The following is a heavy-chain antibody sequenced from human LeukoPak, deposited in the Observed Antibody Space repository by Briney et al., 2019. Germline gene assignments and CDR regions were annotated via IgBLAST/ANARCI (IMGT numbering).Heavy chain of an antibody. V-gene: IGHV4-39*07. CDR3: ARAFSGSYYGPWFDP. D-gene: IGHD1-26*01. CDR1: GDSISSSNYY. J-gene: IGHJ5*02. Sequence: SETLSLTCTVSGDSISSSNYYWGWIRQPPGKGLEWNGSINYSGSTFYNPSLQSRVTLSVDTSKNQLSLKLSSVTAADTAVYYCARAFSGSYYGPWFDPWGQGTLVTVSS. CDR2: INYSGST.